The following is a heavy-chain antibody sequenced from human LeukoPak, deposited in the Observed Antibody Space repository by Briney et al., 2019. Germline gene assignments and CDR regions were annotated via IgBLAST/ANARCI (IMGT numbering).Heavy chain of an antibody. CDR2: INHSGST. CDR3: ARGVARSSKFHFSYYFDY. V-gene: IGHV4-34*01. CDR1: GGSFSGYY. J-gene: IGHJ4*02. Sequence: SETLSLTCTVYGGSFSGYYWSWIRQPPGKGLEWIGEINHSGSTNYNPSLKSRVTISVDTSKNQFSLKLSSVTAADTAVYYCARGVARSSKFHFSYYFDYWGQGTLVTVSS. D-gene: IGHD6-6*01.